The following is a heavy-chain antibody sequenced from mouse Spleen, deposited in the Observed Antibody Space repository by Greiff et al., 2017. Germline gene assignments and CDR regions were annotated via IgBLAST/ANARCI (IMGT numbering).Heavy chain of an antibody. D-gene: IGHD2-10*02. V-gene: IGHV1-18*01. J-gene: IGHJ1*01. CDR1: GYTFTDYN. CDR3: ARYGNYGGYFDV. CDR2: INPNNGGT. Sequence: VQLKQSGPELVKPGASVKIPCKASGYTFTDYNMDWVKQSHGKSLEWIGDINPNNGGTIYNQKFKGKATLTVDKSSSTAYMELRSLTSEDTAVYYCARYGNYGGYFDVWGAGTTVTVSS.